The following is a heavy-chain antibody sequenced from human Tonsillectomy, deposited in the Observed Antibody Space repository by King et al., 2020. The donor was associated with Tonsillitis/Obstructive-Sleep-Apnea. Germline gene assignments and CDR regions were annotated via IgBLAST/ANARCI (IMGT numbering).Heavy chain of an antibody. J-gene: IGHJ1*01. CDR3: ARDYYDSSGYYHGYFQH. D-gene: IGHD3-22*01. CDR2: SRPNNGDT. Sequence: VQLVQSGAEVKKPGASVKVSCKASGYTFTSYDITWVRQAPGQGLEWMGWSRPNNGDTNYAQKLQGRVTMXSDTSTNTTXMELRSLRSDDTAVYYCARDYYDSSGYYHGYFQHWGXXXLVTVSS. V-gene: IGHV1-18*01. CDR1: GYTFTSYD.